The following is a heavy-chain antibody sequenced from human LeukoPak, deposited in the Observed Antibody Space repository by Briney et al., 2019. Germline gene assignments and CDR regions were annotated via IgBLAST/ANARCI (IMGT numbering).Heavy chain of an antibody. CDR1: GGSISSGGYY. CDR3: ARDYGDSRNYNWFDP. V-gene: IGHV4-30-2*01. J-gene: IGHJ5*02. D-gene: IGHD4-17*01. Sequence: SQTLSLTCTVSGGSISSGGYYWSWIRQPPGKGLEWIGYIYHSGSTYYNPSLKSRVTISVDRSKNQFSLKLSSVTAADTAVYYCARDYGDSRNYNWFDPWGQGTLVTVSS. CDR2: IYHSGST.